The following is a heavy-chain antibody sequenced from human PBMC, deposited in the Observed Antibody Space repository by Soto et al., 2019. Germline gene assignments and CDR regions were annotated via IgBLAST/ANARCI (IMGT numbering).Heavy chain of an antibody. CDR3: ARDFIVGATIFDY. CDR2: INPNSGGT. CDR1: GYTFTGYY. V-gene: IGHV1-2*02. J-gene: IGHJ4*02. D-gene: IGHD1-26*01. Sequence: ASVKVSCKASGYTFTGYYMHWVRQAPGQGLEWMGWINPNSGGTNYAQKFQGRVTMTRDTSISTAYMELSRLRSDDTAVYYCARDFIVGATIFDYWGQGTLVTVSS.